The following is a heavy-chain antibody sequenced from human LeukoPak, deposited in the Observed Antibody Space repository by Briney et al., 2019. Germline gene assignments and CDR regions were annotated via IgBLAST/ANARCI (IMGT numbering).Heavy chain of an antibody. V-gene: IGHV1-46*01. CDR3: ARDRRIAAAGTDY. J-gene: IGHJ4*02. CDR2: INPRGGST. D-gene: IGHD6-13*01. Sequence: ASVKVSCKASGYTFIDYYMHWVRQAPGQGLEWMGIINPRGGSTTYAQNFQGRVTMTRDTSTSAAYMELRSLRSDDTAVYYCARDRRIAAAGTDYWGQGTLVTVSS. CDR1: GYTFIDYY.